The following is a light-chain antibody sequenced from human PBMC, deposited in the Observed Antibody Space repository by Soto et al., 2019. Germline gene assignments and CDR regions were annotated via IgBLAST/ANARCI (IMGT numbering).Light chain of an antibody. Sequence: DIPMTQSPSSLSASVGDRVTITCRASQSISSYLNWYQQKPGKAPKLLIYAASSLPSRVPSRFSGGGSGTDFTLTISSLQPEDFETYYCQQSYSTPRTFGQGTKVEIK. CDR3: QQSYSTPRT. CDR2: AAS. V-gene: IGKV1-39*01. J-gene: IGKJ1*01. CDR1: QSISSY.